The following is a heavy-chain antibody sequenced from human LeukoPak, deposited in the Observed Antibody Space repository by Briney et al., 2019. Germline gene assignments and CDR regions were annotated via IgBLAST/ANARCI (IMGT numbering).Heavy chain of an antibody. Sequence: ASVKVSCKASGYTFTGHYMHWVRQAPGQGLEWMGRINPNSGGTNYAQKFQGRVTMTRDTSISTAYMELSRLRSDDTAVYYCARGLLLGYSSGSPVYWGQGTLVTVSS. CDR2: INPNSGGT. CDR3: ARGLLLGYSSGSPVY. D-gene: IGHD6-19*01. V-gene: IGHV1-2*06. CDR1: GYTFTGHY. J-gene: IGHJ4*02.